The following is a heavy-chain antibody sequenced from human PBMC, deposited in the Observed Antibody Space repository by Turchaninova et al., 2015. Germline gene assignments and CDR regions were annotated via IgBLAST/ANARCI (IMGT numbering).Heavy chain of an antibody. Sequence: QVQLQQWGAGLLRPSETLSLTCAVYGGSFSGYYWSWIRQPPGKGLEWVGEINQSGRTNYKPSLKGRVTMSVDTSKNQLSLKLSSVTAADTALYYCARDGGAVGAFDYWGQGTLVTVSS. J-gene: IGHJ4*02. D-gene: IGHD1-26*01. CDR3: ARDGGAVGAFDY. CDR1: GGSFSGYY. CDR2: INQSGRT. V-gene: IGHV4-34*01.